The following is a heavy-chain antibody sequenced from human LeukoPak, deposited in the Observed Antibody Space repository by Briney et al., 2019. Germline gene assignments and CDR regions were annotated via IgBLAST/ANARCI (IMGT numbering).Heavy chain of an antibody. D-gene: IGHD6-19*01. J-gene: IGHJ4*01. CDR3: ARGGSLAVAPHLYYFDY. CDR2: INPSGGST. Sequence: GASVKVSCKASGYTFIAYYIHWVRQAPGQGLEWMGIINPSGGSTTYAQNFQGRVTMTRDTSTSAVYMELSSLRSEDTAVYYCARGGSLAVAPHLYYFDYWGQEPWSPSPQ. V-gene: IGHV1-46*01. CDR1: GYTFIAYY.